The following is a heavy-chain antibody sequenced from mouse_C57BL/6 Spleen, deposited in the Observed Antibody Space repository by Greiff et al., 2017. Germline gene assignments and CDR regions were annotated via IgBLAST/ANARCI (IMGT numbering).Heavy chain of an antibody. D-gene: IGHD1-1*01. V-gene: IGHV14-4*01. CDR1: GFNIKDDY. CDR2: IDPENGDT. CDR3: TTDYYGSSYSYYAMDY. J-gene: IGHJ4*01. Sequence: EVKLMESGAELVRLGASVKLSCTASGFNIKDDYMHWVKQRPEQGLEWIGWIDPENGDTEYASKFQGKATITADTSSNTAYLQLSSLTSEDTAVYYCTTDYYGSSYSYYAMDYWGQGTSVTVSS.